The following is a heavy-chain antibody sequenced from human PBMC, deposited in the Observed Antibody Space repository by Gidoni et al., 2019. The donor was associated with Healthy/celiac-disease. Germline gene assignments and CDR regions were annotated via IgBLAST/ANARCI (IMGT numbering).Heavy chain of an antibody. CDR2: INHSGST. D-gene: IGHD2-2*02. CDR1: GGSFSGYY. CDR3: ARIHCSSTSCYTAGGAFDI. J-gene: IGHJ3*02. Sequence: QVQLQQWGAGLLKPSETLSLTCAVYGGSFSGYYWSWIRQPPGKGLEWIGEINHSGSTNYNPSLKSRVTISGDTSKNQFSLKLSSVTAADTAVYYCARIHCSSTSCYTAGGAFDIWGQGTMVTVSS. V-gene: IGHV4-34*01.